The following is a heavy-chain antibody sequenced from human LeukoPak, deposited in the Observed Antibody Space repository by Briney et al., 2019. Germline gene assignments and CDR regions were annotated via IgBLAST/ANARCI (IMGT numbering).Heavy chain of an antibody. J-gene: IGHJ4*02. CDR3: ASPYSNYYYFDY. D-gene: IGHD4-11*01. CDR1: GFTFSSYE. Sequence: PGGSLRLSCAASGFTFSSYEMNWVRQAPGKGLEWVSYISSSGSTIYYADSVKGRFTISRDNAKNSLYLQMNSLRAEDTAVYYCASPYSNYYYFDYWGQGTLVTVSS. V-gene: IGHV3-48*03. CDR2: ISSSGSTI.